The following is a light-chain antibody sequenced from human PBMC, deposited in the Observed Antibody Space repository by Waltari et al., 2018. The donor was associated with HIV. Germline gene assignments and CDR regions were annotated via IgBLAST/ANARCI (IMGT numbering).Light chain of an antibody. CDR2: YVS. CDR1: SSAVGGYNY. CDR3: SSYAGSNNFGV. Sequence: QSALTQPPSASGSPGQSVTLSCTGTSSAVGGYNYVSWYQQHPGKAPKLMIYYVSTRPSGVPDRFSGSKSGNTASLTVSGLQAEDEADYYCSSYAGSNNFGVFGGGTKLTVL. V-gene: IGLV2-8*01. J-gene: IGLJ2*01.